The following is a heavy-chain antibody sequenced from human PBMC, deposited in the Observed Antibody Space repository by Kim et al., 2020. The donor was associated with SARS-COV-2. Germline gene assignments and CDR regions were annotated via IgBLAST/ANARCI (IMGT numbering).Heavy chain of an antibody. Sequence: ASVKVSCKASGYSFTDYYIHWVRQAPGQGLEWMGWMNSNSGGTNYAQKFQGRVSMTRDTSISTAYMEVSRLTSDDAAVYYCARESQKQRSDALDYWGQGTLVTVSS. V-gene: IGHV1-2*02. CDR2: MNSNSGGT. CDR3: ARESQKQRSDALDY. J-gene: IGHJ4*02. CDR1: GYSFTDYY.